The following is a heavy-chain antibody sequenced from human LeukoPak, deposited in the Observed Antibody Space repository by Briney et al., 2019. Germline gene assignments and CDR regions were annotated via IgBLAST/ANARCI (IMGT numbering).Heavy chain of an antibody. CDR1: GGSISSYY. J-gene: IGHJ4*02. Sequence: SETLSLTCTVSGGSISSYYWSWIRQSAGKGLEWIGRIYTSGSTNYNPSLKSRVTMSVDTSKNQFSLKLSSVTAADTAVYYCARSTHYYDSSGYYNPFDYWGQGTLVTVSS. CDR3: ARSTHYYDSSGYYNPFDY. CDR2: IYTSGST. D-gene: IGHD3-22*01. V-gene: IGHV4-4*07.